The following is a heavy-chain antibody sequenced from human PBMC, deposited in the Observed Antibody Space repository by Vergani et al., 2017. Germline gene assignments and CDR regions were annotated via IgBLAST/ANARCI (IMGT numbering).Heavy chain of an antibody. J-gene: IGHJ6*03. Sequence: EVRLVESGGDLVQPGRSLRLSCEASGFTFNGYAMHWVRQVPGKGLEWISGIDWKSGSVGYADSVKGRFTITRDNAKKSLYLQMNSLRAEDTAVYFCARSSSPICPCYYMDVWGKGTTVTVSS. CDR3: ARSSSPICPCYYMDV. V-gene: IGHV3-9*01. CDR2: IDWKSGSV. D-gene: IGHD2-2*01. CDR1: GFTFNGYA.